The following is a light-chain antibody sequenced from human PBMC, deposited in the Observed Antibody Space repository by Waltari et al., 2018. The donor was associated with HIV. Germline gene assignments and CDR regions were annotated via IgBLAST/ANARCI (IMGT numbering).Light chain of an antibody. CDR2: DTN. Sequence: AVVTQEPPLTVSPGGTVTLTCGSSTGPVTSGHFPYWFQQKPGQAPRTLIFDTNNKHSWTPARFSGSLLGGKAALTLSGAQPEDEAEYYCLLSYSGARVFGGGTKLTVL. V-gene: IGLV7-46*01. CDR1: TGPVTSGHF. CDR3: LLSYSGARV. J-gene: IGLJ2*01.